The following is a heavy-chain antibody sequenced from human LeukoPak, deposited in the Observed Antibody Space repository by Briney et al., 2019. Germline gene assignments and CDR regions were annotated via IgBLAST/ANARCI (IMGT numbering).Heavy chain of an antibody. J-gene: IGHJ4*02. CDR1: GFTFDDYA. CDR2: ISWNSGRI. D-gene: IGHD5-18*01. Sequence: GGSLRPSCTASGFTFDDYAMHWVRQAPGKGLEWVSGISWNSGRIDYADSVKGRFTISRDNAKNSLYLQMNSLRTEDTALYYCAKVRGYSYGPFDYWGQGNLVTVSS. CDR3: AKVRGYSYGPFDY. V-gene: IGHV3-9*01.